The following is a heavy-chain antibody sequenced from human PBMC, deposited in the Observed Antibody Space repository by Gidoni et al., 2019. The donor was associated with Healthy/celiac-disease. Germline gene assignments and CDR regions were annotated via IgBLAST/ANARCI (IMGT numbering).Heavy chain of an antibody. Sequence: QVQLPESRPGLVQPSEPLSLTCTVSGVSLRSYYWLWLRQPAGKGLEWIGRIYTSGSTNYNPSLKSRVTMSVDTSKNQFSLKLSSVTAADTAVYYWARVRDTAMVKSPLDYYYYGMDVWGQGTTVTVSS. CDR2: IYTSGST. V-gene: IGHV4-4*07. D-gene: IGHD5-18*01. J-gene: IGHJ6*02. CDR3: ARVRDTAMVKSPLDYYYYGMDV. CDR1: GVSLRSYY.